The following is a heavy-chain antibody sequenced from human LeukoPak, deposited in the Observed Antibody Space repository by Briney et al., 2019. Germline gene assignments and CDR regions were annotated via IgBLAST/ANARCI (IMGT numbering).Heavy chain of an antibody. D-gene: IGHD6-6*01. CDR3: AKAPFSSSSPFDY. Sequence: GRSLRLSCAASGFTFSSYGMQWVRRAPGKGLEWVAVIWYDGSNKYYADSVKGRFTISRDNSKNTLYLQMNSLRADDTAVYYCAKAPFSSSSPFDYWGQGTLVTVSS. V-gene: IGHV3-33*06. J-gene: IGHJ4*02. CDR2: IWYDGSNK. CDR1: GFTFSSYG.